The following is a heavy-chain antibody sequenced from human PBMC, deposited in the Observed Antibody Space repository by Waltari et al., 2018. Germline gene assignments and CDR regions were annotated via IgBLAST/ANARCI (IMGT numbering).Heavy chain of an antibody. CDR1: GGSFSGYY. D-gene: IGHD2-2*03. CDR3: ARRPRGYCSSTSCKGYWFDP. Sequence: QVQLQQWGAGLLKPSETLSLTCAVYGGSFSGYYWSWIRQPPGKGLEWIGEINHRGSTNYNPSLKSRVTISVDTSKNQFSLKLSSVTAADTAVYYCARRPRGYCSSTSCKGYWFDPWGQGTLVTVSS. V-gene: IGHV4-34*01. J-gene: IGHJ5*02. CDR2: INHRGST.